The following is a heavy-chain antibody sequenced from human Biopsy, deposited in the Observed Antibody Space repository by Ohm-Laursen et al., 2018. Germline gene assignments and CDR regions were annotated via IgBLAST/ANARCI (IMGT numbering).Heavy chain of an antibody. CDR3: ARDPLNGHKHFDY. Sequence: ASVKVSCKASSYTFTDYNIHWMRQAPGQGLEWLGYINCKTGATNYAQKFQGTVTMIRDTSISTAYLALGSLRSADTAIYYCARDPLNGHKHFDYWGQGSLVTVSS. CDR1: SYTFTDYN. V-gene: IGHV1-2*02. CDR2: INCKTGAT. D-gene: IGHD2-8*01. J-gene: IGHJ4*02.